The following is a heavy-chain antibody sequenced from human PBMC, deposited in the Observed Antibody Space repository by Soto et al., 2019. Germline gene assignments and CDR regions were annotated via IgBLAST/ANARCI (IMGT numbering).Heavy chain of an antibody. CDR3: ARDKYSGSSWFYYYYYGMDV. J-gene: IGHJ6*02. Sequence: NPSETLSLTCTVSGGSISSYYWSWIRQPPGKGLEWIGYIYYSGSTNYNPSLKSRVTISVDTSKNQFSLKLSSVTAADTAVYYCARDKYSGSSWFYYYYYGMDVWGQGTTVTVSS. D-gene: IGHD6-13*01. CDR2: IYYSGST. CDR1: GGSISSYY. V-gene: IGHV4-59*01.